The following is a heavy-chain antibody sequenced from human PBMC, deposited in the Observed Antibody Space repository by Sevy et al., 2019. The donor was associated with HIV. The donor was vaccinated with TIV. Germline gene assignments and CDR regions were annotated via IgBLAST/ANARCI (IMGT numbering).Heavy chain of an antibody. CDR3: AGGNYYGSGSYSH. CDR1: GGSFSGYY. CDR2: INHSGST. D-gene: IGHD3-10*01. Sequence: SETLSLTCAVYGGSFSGYYWSWIRQPPGKGLEWIGEINHSGSTNYNPSLKSRVTISVDTSKNQFSLKLSSVTAADTAVYYCAGGNYYGSGSYSHWGQGTLVTVSS. J-gene: IGHJ4*02. V-gene: IGHV4-34*01.